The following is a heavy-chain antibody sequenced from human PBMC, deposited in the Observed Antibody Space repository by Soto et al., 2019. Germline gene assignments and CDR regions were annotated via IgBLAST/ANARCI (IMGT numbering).Heavy chain of an antibody. Sequence: QVQLQESGPGLVKPSQTLSLTCTVSGGSISSGGYYWSWIRQHPGKGLEWIGYIYYSGSTYYNPSLKSRVTISVDTSKNQFSLKLSSVTAADTAVYYCARGSSGSYPPTTYFDYWGQGTLVTVSS. CDR3: ARGSSGSYPPTTYFDY. V-gene: IGHV4-31*03. D-gene: IGHD1-26*01. CDR2: IYYSGST. CDR1: GGSISSGGYY. J-gene: IGHJ4*02.